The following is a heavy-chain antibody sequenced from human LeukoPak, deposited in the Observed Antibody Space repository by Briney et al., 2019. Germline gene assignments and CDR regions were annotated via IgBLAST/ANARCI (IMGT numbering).Heavy chain of an antibody. J-gene: IGHJ4*02. CDR3: AREGGVMDDILTGYTTYYFDY. CDR1: GGSISSGDYY. Sequence: PSETLSLTCTVSGGSISSGDYYWSWIRQPPGKGLEWIGYNYYSGSTYYNPSLKSRVTISVDTSKNQFSLKLSSVTAADTAVYYCAREGGVMDDILTGYTTYYFDYWGRGTLVTVSS. D-gene: IGHD3-9*01. CDR2: NYYSGST. V-gene: IGHV4-30-4*01.